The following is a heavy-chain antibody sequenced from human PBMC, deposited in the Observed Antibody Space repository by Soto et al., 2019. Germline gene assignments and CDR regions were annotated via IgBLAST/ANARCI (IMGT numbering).Heavy chain of an antibody. D-gene: IGHD6-25*01. V-gene: IGHV1-2*02. CDR2: INPNSGTI. Sequence: ASVKVSCKASGYTFTAYYLYWVRQAPGQGLEWMGWINPNSGTINYPQKFQDRVTMTRDTSISTVYMELSRLRSDDTAVYFCARDGGSSAQYYYRMDVWGQGTTVTVS. CDR1: GYTFTAYY. CDR3: ARDGGSSAQYYYRMDV. J-gene: IGHJ6*02.